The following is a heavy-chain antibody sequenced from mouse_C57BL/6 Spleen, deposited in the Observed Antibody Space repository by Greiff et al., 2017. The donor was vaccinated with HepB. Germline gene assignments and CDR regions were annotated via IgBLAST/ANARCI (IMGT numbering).Heavy chain of an antibody. CDR3: AVLYYGNPVFAY. J-gene: IGHJ3*01. D-gene: IGHD2-1*01. CDR2: INPSSGYT. Sequence: VQLQQSGAELAKPGASVKLSCKASSYTFTSYWMHWVKQRPGQGLEWIGYINPSSGYTKYNQKFKDKATLTADKSSSTAYMQLSSLTYEDSAVYYCAVLYYGNPVFAYWGQGTLVTVSA. V-gene: IGHV1-7*01. CDR1: SYTFTSYW.